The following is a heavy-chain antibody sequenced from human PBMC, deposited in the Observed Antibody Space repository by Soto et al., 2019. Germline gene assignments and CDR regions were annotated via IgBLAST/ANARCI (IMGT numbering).Heavy chain of an antibody. J-gene: IGHJ4*02. Sequence: QVQLVQSGAEVKKPGSSVKVSCKASGGAFNNYIFDWVRQAPGQGLEWMGGIIPMFGTPKYAQTFQDRITISADVSTGTAYMELTNLRFDDTAIYYCARGRDQPPVGLYFDSWGEGTRVTVSS. D-gene: IGHD1-26*01. CDR2: IIPMFGTP. CDR1: GGAFNNYI. V-gene: IGHV1-69*01. CDR3: ARGRDQPPVGLYFDS.